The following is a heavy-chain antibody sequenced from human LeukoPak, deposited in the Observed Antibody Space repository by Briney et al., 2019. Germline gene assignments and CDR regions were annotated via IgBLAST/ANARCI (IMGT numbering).Heavy chain of an antibody. CDR2: ISSSSSYI. CDR1: GFTFSSYS. V-gene: IGHV3-21*01. CDR3: ARDLGEDCGGDCYSPHYYYYMDV. J-gene: IGHJ6*03. D-gene: IGHD2-21*01. Sequence: GGSLRLSCAASGFTFSSYSMNWVRQAPGKGLEWVSSISSSSSYIYYADSVKGRFTISRDNAKNSLYLQMNSLRAEDTAVYYRARDLGEDCGGDCYSPHYYYYMDVWGKGTTVTVSS.